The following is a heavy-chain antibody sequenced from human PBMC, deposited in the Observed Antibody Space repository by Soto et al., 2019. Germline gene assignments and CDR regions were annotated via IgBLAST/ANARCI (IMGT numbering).Heavy chain of an antibody. D-gene: IGHD6-19*01. J-gene: IGHJ4*02. CDR2: IVPLLGTA. Sequence: VHLVQSGAEVKKPGSSVKVSCKASGGTFSTSGISWVRQAPGQGLEWVGRIVPLLGTANYAQRFQGRVTITADESTSTAYMELSSLRSEDTAVYYCAREYSSGWSGYWGQGTLVAVSS. CDR3: AREYSSGWSGY. CDR1: GGTFSTSG. V-gene: IGHV1-69*01.